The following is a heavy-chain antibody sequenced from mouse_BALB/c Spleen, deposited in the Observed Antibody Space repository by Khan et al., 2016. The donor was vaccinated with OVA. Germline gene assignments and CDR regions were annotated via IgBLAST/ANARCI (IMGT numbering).Heavy chain of an antibody. CDR1: GFTFSSYS. CDR2: ISSGGDYT. V-gene: IGHV5-6*01. CDR3: ASHLTGSFAY. J-gene: IGHJ3*01. D-gene: IGHD4-1*01. Sequence: EVELVESGGDLVKPRGSLKLSCAASGFTFSSYSMSWVRQPPDKRLEWVATISSGGDYTYYPDSVKGRFTISRDNAKNTLYLQMSSLKSEDTAMYYCASHLTGSFAYWGQGTLVTVSA.